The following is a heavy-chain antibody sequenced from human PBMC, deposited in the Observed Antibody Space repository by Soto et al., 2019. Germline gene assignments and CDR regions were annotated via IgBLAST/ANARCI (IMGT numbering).Heavy chain of an antibody. V-gene: IGHV3-9*01. D-gene: IGHD3-10*01. Sequence: GGSLRLSCAASGFTFDDYAMHWVRQAPGKGLEWVSGISWNSGSIGYADSVKGRFTISRDNAKNSLYLQMNSLRVEDTALYYCAKDLQMRLMARDAFDIWGQGTMVTVSS. CDR3: AKDLQMRLMARDAFDI. CDR2: ISWNSGSI. CDR1: GFTFDDYA. J-gene: IGHJ3*02.